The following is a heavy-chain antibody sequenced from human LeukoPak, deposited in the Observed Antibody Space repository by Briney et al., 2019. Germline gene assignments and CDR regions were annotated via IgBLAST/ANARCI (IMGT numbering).Heavy chain of an antibody. CDR3: AREGYYYDSSGYYRFDY. CDR2: IIPIFGTA. D-gene: IGHD3-22*01. CDR1: GGTFTSYA. V-gene: IGHV1-69*05. J-gene: IGHJ4*02. Sequence: GASVKVSCKASGGTFTSYAISWVRQAPGQGREGMGRIIPIFGTANYAQKFQDRVTITTDESTSTAYMELSSLRSEDTAVYYCAREGYYYDSSGYYRFDYWGQGTLVTVSS.